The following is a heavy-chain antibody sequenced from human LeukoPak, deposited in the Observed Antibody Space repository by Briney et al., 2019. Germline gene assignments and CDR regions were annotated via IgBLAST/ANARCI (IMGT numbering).Heavy chain of an antibody. J-gene: IGHJ6*03. Sequence: ASVKVSCKVSGYTLTELSMHWVRQAPGKGLEWMGGFDPEDGETIYAQKFRGRVTMTEDTSTDTAYMELSSLRSEDTAVYYCAAPYYYGSGSNAPMDVWGKGTTVTVSS. CDR1: GYTLTELS. D-gene: IGHD3-10*01. CDR3: AAPYYYGSGSNAPMDV. CDR2: FDPEDGET. V-gene: IGHV1-24*01.